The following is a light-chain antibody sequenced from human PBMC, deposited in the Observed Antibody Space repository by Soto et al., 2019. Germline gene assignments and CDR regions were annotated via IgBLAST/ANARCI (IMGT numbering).Light chain of an antibody. CDR3: QQYKSYSLT. Sequence: DIQMTQSPSTLSASVGDRVTITCRASQSISSWLAWYQQKPGKAPKFLIDKASNLESGVPSRFRGSGSGTEFTLTISSLQPDDFATYYCQQYKSYSLTFGQGTKVEIK. CDR2: KAS. J-gene: IGKJ1*01. CDR1: QSISSW. V-gene: IGKV1-5*03.